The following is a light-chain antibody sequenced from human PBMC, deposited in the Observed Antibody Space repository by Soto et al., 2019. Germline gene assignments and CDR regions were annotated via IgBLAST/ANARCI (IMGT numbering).Light chain of an antibody. Sequence: ETVMTQSPATLSVSPGERVTLSCRASQSVSSSYLTWYQQKPGQAPRLLIYDASNRATGIPARFSGSGSGTDFTLTISSLEPEDFAVYYCQQRSNWPLTFGGGTKVDIK. CDR1: QSVSSSY. CDR2: DAS. CDR3: QQRSNWPLT. V-gene: IGKV3D-20*02. J-gene: IGKJ4*01.